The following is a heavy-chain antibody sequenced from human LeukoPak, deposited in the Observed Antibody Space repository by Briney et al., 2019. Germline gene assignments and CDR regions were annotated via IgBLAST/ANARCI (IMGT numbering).Heavy chain of an antibody. Sequence: ASVKVSCKASRYTFTGYYMHWVRQAPGQGLEWMGWINPNSGGTNYEQKFQGRVTMTRDTSISTAYMELSRLRSDDTAVYYCARDQGIAAAGTDFDYWGQGTLVTVSS. V-gene: IGHV1-2*02. CDR3: ARDQGIAAAGTDFDY. J-gene: IGHJ4*02. CDR1: RYTFTGYY. D-gene: IGHD6-13*01. CDR2: INPNSGGT.